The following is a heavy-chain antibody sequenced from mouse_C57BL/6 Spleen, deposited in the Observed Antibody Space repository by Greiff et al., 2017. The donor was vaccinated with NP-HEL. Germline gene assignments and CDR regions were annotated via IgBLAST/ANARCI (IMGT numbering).Heavy chain of an antibody. J-gene: IGHJ2*01. Sequence: QVQLQQSGPELVKPGASVKISCKASGYAFSSSWMNWVKQRPGKGLEWIGRIYPGDGDTNYNGKFKGKATLTADKSSSTAYMQLSSLTSEDSAVYFGARDYSNFHFDYWGQGTTLTVSS. V-gene: IGHV1-82*01. CDR1: GYAFSSSW. CDR3: ARDYSNFHFDY. CDR2: IYPGDGDT. D-gene: IGHD2-5*01.